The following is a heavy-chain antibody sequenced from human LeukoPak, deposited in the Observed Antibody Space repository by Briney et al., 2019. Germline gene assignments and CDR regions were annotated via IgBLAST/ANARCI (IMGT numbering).Heavy chain of an antibody. V-gene: IGHV3-23*01. Sequence: PGGSLRLSCVAPRNDFIYYTFTWVRQAPGKGLEWVSAISGSGGSTYYADSVKGRFTISRDNSKNTLYLQMNSLRAEDTAVYYCARGGGYSYGSFDYWGQGTLVTVSS. D-gene: IGHD5-18*01. CDR1: RNDFIYYT. CDR3: ARGGGYSYGSFDY. CDR2: ISGSGGST. J-gene: IGHJ4*02.